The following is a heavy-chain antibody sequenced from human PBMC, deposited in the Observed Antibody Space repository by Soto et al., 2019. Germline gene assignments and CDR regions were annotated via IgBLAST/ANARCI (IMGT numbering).Heavy chain of an antibody. CDR3: AIYSPPSECYDYGMDV. J-gene: IGHJ6*02. CDR1: VGSFRRYA. D-gene: IGHD5-18*01. CDR2: IMPLFCTA. V-gene: IGHV1-69*13. Sequence: SVPVPYQASVGSFRRYAISRVRQAPGQGMEWLGGIMPLFCTANYAQQFEGRDSSTADECTSKDYMVLRSVRCEDTAVDHCAIYSPPSECYDYGMDVWGQGTTVTVSS.